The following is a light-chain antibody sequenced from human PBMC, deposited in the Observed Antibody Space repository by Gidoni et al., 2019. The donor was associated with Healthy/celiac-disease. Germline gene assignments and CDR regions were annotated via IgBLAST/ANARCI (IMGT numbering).Light chain of an antibody. V-gene: IGLV2-14*01. CDR2: EVS. CDR1: SSDVGGYNY. CDR3: SSYTSSSILYV. Sequence: QSALTQPASVSGSPGQSITISCTGTSSDVGGYNYVSWYQQHPGKAPKLMIYEVSNRPSGVSNRCSGSKSGNTASLTISGLQAEDEADYYCSSYTSSSILYVFGTGTKVTVL. J-gene: IGLJ1*01.